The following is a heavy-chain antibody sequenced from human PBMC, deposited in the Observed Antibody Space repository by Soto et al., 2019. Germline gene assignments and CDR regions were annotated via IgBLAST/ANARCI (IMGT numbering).Heavy chain of an antibody. D-gene: IGHD1-26*01. Sequence: PSETLSLTCTVSGGSISSGDYYWSWIRQPPEKGLEWIGYIYYSGSTYYNPSLKSRVTISVDTSKNQFSLKLSSVSAADTAMYYCARDPQGDGRLDFDSWGQGTLVTVSS. V-gene: IGHV4-30-4*01. J-gene: IGHJ4*02. CDR3: ARDPQGDGRLDFDS. CDR1: GGSISSGDYY. CDR2: IYYSGST.